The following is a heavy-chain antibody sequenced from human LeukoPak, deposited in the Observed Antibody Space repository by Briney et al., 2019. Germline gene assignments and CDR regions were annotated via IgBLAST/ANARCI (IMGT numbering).Heavy chain of an antibody. Sequence: SETLSLTCSVSGGSVSSNNYQWNWIRQPPGKGLEWIGDIYHSGSTNYNPSLKSRVTISVDTSKNQFSLKLSSVTAADTAVYYCARRLVGQTFDYWGQGTLVTVSS. CDR2: IYHSGST. CDR3: ARRLVGQTFDY. V-gene: IGHV4-61*01. D-gene: IGHD3-10*01. J-gene: IGHJ4*02. CDR1: GGSVSSNNYQ.